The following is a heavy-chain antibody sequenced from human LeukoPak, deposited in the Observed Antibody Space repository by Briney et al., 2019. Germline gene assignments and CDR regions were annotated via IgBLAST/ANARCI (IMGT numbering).Heavy chain of an antibody. CDR3: AKATGTLGN. CDR1: GFSVSNNY. J-gene: IGHJ4*02. Sequence: GGSLRLSCVVSGFSVSNNYVSWVRQAPGKGLEWVSVIYSGNTIKYADSVKGRFTISRDNSKNTVYLQMNSLTAEDTAIYYCAKATGTLGNWGQGTLVTVSS. D-gene: IGHD1-1*01. CDR2: IYSGNTI. V-gene: IGHV3-66*01.